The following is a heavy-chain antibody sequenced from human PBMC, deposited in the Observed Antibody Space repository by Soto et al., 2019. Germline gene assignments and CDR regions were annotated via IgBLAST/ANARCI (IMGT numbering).Heavy chain of an antibody. CDR2: IYYSGST. CDR1: GGSISSYY. V-gene: IGHV4-59*01. CDR3: ARESRITFGGVIGMDYFDY. D-gene: IGHD3-16*02. J-gene: IGHJ4*02. Sequence: SETLSVTWTVSGGSISSYYWSWIRQPPGKGLEWIGYIYYSGSTNYNPSLKSRVTISVGTSKNQFSLKLSSVTAADTAVYYCARESRITFGGVIGMDYFDYWGQGTLVTVS.